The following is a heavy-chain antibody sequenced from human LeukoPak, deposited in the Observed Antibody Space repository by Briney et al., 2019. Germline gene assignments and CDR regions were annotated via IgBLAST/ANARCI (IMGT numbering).Heavy chain of an antibody. CDR2: IYYSGST. Sequence: SETLSLTCTVSGGSISGYYWSWIRQPPGKGLEWIGYIYYSGSTNYNPSLNSRVTISVDTSKNQFSLKLSSVTAADTAVYYCARQGWAFYFDYWGQGTLVTVSS. CDR3: ARQGWAFYFDY. CDR1: GGSISGYY. D-gene: IGHD3-16*01. J-gene: IGHJ4*02. V-gene: IGHV4-59*08.